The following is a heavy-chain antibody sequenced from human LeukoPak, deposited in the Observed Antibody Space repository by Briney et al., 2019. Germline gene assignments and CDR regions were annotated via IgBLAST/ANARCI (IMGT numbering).Heavy chain of an antibody. J-gene: IGHJ4*02. CDR3: ARDAGPYGSGSYSRY. CDR2: IKQDGSEK. D-gene: IGHD3-10*01. CDR1: GFTFSSYW. V-gene: IGHV3-7*01. Sequence: GGSQRLSCAASGFTFSSYWMSWVRQAPGKGLEWVANIKQDGSEKYYVDSVKGRFTISRDNAKNSLYLQMNSLRAEDTAVYYCARDAGPYGSGSYSRYWGQGTLVTVSS.